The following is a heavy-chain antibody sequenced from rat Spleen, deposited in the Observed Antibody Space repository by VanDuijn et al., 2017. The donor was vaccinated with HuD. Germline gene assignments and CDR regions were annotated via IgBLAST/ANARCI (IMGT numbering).Heavy chain of an antibody. D-gene: IGHD4-3*01. J-gene: IGHJ3*01. CDR1: GFTFSDYY. V-gene: IGHV5S13*01. CDR3: VRQDTSGYSNWFAY. CDR2: ISPSGDNT. Sequence: EVQLVESDGGLVQPGRSLRLSCAASGFTFSDYYMAWVRQAPRKGLEWVASISPSGDNTYFRDSVKGRFTLSRDNAKNTQSLQMDSLRSEDTATYYCVRQDTSGYSNWFAYWGQGTLVTVSS.